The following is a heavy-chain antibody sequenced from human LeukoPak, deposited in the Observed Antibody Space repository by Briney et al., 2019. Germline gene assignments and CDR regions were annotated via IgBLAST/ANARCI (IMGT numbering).Heavy chain of an antibody. J-gene: IGHJ4*02. CDR1: GYTFTSYY. V-gene: IGHV1-46*01. CDR2: FNPTGAST. D-gene: IGHD3-16*01. CDR3: ARVARSFIFYDYVWGSPPDLDY. Sequence: GASVKVSCKTSGYTFTSYYIHWVRQAPGQGLEWMGIFNPTGASTTYAQKFQGRVTMTRDTSTTTVYMELRSLRSDDTAVYYCARVARSFIFYDYVWGSPPDLDYWGQGTLVTVSS.